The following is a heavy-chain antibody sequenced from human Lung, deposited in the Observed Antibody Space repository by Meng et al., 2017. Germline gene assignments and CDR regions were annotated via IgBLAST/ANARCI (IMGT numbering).Heavy chain of an antibody. CDR2: IHYTGRT. D-gene: IGHD3-10*01. CDR3: AREADGSGRLDY. CDR1: GGSISSGVDY. J-gene: IGHJ4*02. Sequence: QVQLQESGPGLVEPSQTLSLTCTVSGGSISSGVDYWSWIRQHPGKGLEWIGHIHYTGRTYYNPSLESRITISVDTSKSQFSLRLSSMTAADTAVYYCAREADGSGRLDYWGQGTLVTVSS. V-gene: IGHV4-31*03.